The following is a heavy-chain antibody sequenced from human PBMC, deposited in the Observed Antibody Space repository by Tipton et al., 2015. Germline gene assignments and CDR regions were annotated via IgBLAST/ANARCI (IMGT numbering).Heavy chain of an antibody. Sequence: TLSLTCTVSSDSISKYYWTWIRQPPGKELQWIGYIRYTGITNYNPSLKSRVTISVDTSKTQFSLKVSSVTAADTAMYYCVRARGRHGGLFDSWGQGTLVIASS. D-gene: IGHD4-23*01. J-gene: IGHJ4*02. CDR2: IRYTGIT. CDR1: SDSISKYY. V-gene: IGHV4-59*01. CDR3: VRARGRHGGLFDS.